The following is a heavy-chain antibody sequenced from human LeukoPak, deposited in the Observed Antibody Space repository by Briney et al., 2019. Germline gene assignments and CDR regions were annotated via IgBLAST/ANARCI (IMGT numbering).Heavy chain of an antibody. CDR1: GYTFTSYG. J-gene: IGHJ4*02. D-gene: IGHD1-14*01. CDR2: ISAYNGNT. V-gene: IGHV1-18*01. Sequence: ASVKVSCKASGYTFTSYGISWVRQAPGQGLEWMGWISAYNGNTNYAQKLQGRVTTTTDTSTSTAYMELRSLRSDDTAVYYCARALEGNPGEPLGYWGQGTLVTVSS. CDR3: ARALEGNPGEPLGY.